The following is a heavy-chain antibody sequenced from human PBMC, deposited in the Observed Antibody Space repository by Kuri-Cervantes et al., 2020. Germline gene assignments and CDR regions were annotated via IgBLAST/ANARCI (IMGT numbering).Heavy chain of an antibody. CDR2: ISSSSSYI. Sequence: GESLKISCAASGFTFSSYSMNWVRQAPGKGLEWVSSISSSSSYIYYADSVKGRFTISRDNAKNSLYLQMNSLRAEDTAVYYCARGVRGVQPLFDYWGQGTLVTVSS. D-gene: IGHD3-10*01. V-gene: IGHV3-21*01. J-gene: IGHJ4*02. CDR3: ARGVRGVQPLFDY. CDR1: GFTFSSYS.